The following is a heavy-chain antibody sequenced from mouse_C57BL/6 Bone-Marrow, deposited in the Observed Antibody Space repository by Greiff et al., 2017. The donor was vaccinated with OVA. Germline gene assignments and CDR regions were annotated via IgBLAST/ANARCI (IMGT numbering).Heavy chain of an antibody. J-gene: IGHJ1*03. CDR2: ISNLAYSI. V-gene: IGHV5-15*01. Sequence: EVQLVESGGGLVQPGGSPKLSCAASGFTFSDYGMAWVRQAPRKGPEWVAFISNLAYSIYYADTVTGRFTISRENAKNTLYLEMSSLRSEDTAMYYCARPGSSGPGWYFDVWGTGTTVTVSS. D-gene: IGHD3-2*02. CDR1: GFTFSDYG. CDR3: ARPGSSGPGWYFDV.